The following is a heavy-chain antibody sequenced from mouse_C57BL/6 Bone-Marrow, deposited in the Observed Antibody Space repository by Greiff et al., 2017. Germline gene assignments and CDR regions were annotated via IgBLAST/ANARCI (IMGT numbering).Heavy chain of an antibody. CDR1: GYTFTSYW. CDR2: IDPSDSYT. D-gene: IGHD2-14*01. CDR3: ARGTGEVLGYYFDY. Sequence: QVQLQQPGAELVMPGASVKLSCKASGYTFTSYWMHWVKQRPGQGLEWIGEIDPSDSYTNYNQKFKGKSTLTVDKFSSTAYMQLRSLTSEDPAVYYCARGTGEVLGYYFDYWGQGTTLTVSS. J-gene: IGHJ2*01. V-gene: IGHV1-69*01.